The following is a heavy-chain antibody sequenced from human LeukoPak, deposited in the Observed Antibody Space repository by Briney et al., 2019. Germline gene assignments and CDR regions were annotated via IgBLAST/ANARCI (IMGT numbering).Heavy chain of an antibody. V-gene: IGHV1-69*06. CDR3: AREERFLEWLPGDY. Sequence: SVKVSCKASGGTFSSYAISWVRRAPGQGLEWMGGIIPIFGTANYAQKFQGRVTITADKSTSTAYMELSSLRSEDTAVYYCAREERFLEWLPGDYWGQGTLVTVSS. CDR2: IIPIFGTA. CDR1: GGTFSSYA. J-gene: IGHJ4*02. D-gene: IGHD3-3*01.